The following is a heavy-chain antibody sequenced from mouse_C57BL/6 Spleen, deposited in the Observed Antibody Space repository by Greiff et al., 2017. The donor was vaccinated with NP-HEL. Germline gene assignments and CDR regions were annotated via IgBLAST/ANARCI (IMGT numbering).Heavy chain of an antibody. J-gene: IGHJ1*03. D-gene: IGHD1-1*01. CDR3: VRFRDSYYGSSDWYFDV. Sequence: DVMLVESGGGLVQPKGSLKLSCAASGFSFNTYAMNWVRQAPGKGLEWVARIRSKSNNYATYYADSVKDRFTISRDDSESMLYLQMNNLKTEDTAMYYCVRFRDSYYGSSDWYFDVWGTGTTVTVSS. CDR2: IRSKSNNYAT. V-gene: IGHV10-1*01. CDR1: GFSFNTYA.